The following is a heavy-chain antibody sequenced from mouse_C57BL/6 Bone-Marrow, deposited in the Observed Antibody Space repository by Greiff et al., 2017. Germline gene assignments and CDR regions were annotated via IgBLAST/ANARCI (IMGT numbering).Heavy chain of an antibody. Sequence: EVQLVESGAELVRPGASVKLSCTASGFNIKDDYMHWVKQRPEQGLEWIGWIDPENGDTEYASKFQGKATITADTSSNTAYLQLSSLTSEDTAVYYCTTEGGSSSWFAYWCQGTLVTVSA. D-gene: IGHD1-1*01. CDR3: TTEGGSSSWFAY. J-gene: IGHJ3*01. CDR1: GFNIKDDY. V-gene: IGHV14-4*01. CDR2: IDPENGDT.